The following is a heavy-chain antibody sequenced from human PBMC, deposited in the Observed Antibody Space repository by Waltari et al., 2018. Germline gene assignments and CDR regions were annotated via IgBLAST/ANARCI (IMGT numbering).Heavy chain of an antibody. CDR1: GFSFSRSW. J-gene: IGHJ5*02. CDR2: IQQNGSEK. CDR3: ARDLVATPP. D-gene: IGHD2-21*02. V-gene: IGHV3-7*01. Sequence: EVRLVESGGDLVQPGGSLRLSCAASGFSFSRSWMTWVRQTPGKGLEWVGNIQQNGSEKWYADSVKGRFTISRDNAMNLVYLQMNSLRVEDTAVYYCARDLVATPPWGQGTLVTVSS.